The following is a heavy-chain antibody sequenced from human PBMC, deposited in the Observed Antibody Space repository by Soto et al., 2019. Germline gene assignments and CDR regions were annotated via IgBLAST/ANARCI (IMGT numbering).Heavy chain of an antibody. CDR2: ILVGGST. J-gene: IGHJ3*02. V-gene: IGHV3-23*01. CDR1: VFTCIIYY. Sequence: PGWSXRLSCSSSVFTCIIYYMILFRQAPGKGLEWVSTILVGGSTHYPDSVKGRFTISRDNSKNTVFLQMNSLTAGDTAVYYCAKETENGGGDFDIRGQGTMVTV. D-gene: IGHD2-8*01. CDR3: AKETENGGGDFDI.